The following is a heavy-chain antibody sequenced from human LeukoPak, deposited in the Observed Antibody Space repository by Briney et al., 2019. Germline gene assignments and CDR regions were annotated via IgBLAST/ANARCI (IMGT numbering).Heavy chain of an antibody. V-gene: IGHV1-2*02. J-gene: IGHJ4*02. CDR2: INPNSGGT. CDR3: ARGRYSSSWYEGHYYFDY. D-gene: IGHD6-13*01. CDR1: GYTFTGYY. Sequence: ASVKVSCKASGYTFTGYYMHWVRQAPGQGLEWMGWINPNSGGTNYAQKFQGRVTMTRDTSISTAYMELSRLRSDDTAVYYCARGRYSSSWYEGHYYFDYWGQGTLVTVSS.